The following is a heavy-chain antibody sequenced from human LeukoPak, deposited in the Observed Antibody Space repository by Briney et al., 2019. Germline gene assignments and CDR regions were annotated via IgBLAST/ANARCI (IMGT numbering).Heavy chain of an antibody. V-gene: IGHV4-39*07. CDR3: ARAYSSGYSDNWFDP. CDR2: IYYSGST. Sequence: PSETLSLTCTVSGGSISSSSYYWGWIRQPPGKGQEWIGSIYYSGSTYYNPSLKSRVTISVDTSKNQFSLKLSSVTAADTAVYYCARAYSSGYSDNWFDPWGQGTLVTVSS. J-gene: IGHJ5*02. D-gene: IGHD3-22*01. CDR1: GGSISSSSYY.